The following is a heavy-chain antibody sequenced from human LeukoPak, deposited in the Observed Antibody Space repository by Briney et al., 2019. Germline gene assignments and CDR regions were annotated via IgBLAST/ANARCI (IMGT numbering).Heavy chain of an antibody. CDR2: ISYDGSNK. CDR3: ARDRVTIFGVARYYNYYMDV. J-gene: IGHJ6*03. V-gene: IGHV3-30*01. D-gene: IGHD3-3*01. Sequence: GGSLRLSCAASGFTFSSYAMHWVRQAPGKGLEWVAVISYDGSNKYYADSVKGRFTISRDNSKNTLYLQMNSLRAEDTAVYYCARDRVTIFGVARYYNYYMDVWGKGTTVTVSS. CDR1: GFTFSSYA.